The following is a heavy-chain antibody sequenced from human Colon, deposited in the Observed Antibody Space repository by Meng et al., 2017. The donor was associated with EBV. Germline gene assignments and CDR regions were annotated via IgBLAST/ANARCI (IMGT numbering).Heavy chain of an antibody. CDR2: INHSGSA. CDR1: GGLLSGYD. D-gene: IGHD2-2*01. V-gene: IGHV4-34*02. J-gene: IGHJ4*02. Sequence: QVYLAQWGPRPLQPQRPLSLPFGASGGLLSGYDFSWIRHFPGRTLGFLRHINHSGSANYNPSLRSRVTISVDTSKNQIFLNLHSVTAADTAVYHCARTFGYCSNNNCPRTLGYWGQGTLVTVSS. CDR3: ARTFGYCSNNNCPRTLGY.